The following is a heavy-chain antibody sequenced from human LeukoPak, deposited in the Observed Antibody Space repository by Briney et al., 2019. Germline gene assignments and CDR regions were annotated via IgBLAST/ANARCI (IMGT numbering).Heavy chain of an antibody. CDR2: INHSGST. Sequence: SETLSLTCAVYGGSFSGYYWSWIRQPPGKGLEWIGEINHSGSTNYSPSLKSRVTISVDTSKSQFSLKLSSVTAADKAVYYCARSKVPATGNWFDPWGQGTLVTVSS. CDR3: ARSKVPATGNWFDP. D-gene: IGHD2-21*02. CDR1: GGSFSGYY. J-gene: IGHJ5*02. V-gene: IGHV4-34*01.